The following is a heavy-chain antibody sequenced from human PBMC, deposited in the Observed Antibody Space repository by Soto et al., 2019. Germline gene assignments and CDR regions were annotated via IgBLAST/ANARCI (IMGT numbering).Heavy chain of an antibody. CDR3: AGTRGYCSGGSCPTVVDY. D-gene: IGHD2-15*01. CDR1: GGFTSSYY. Sequence: QVQLQESGPGLVKPSETLSLTCTVSGGFTSSYYWSWIRQPPGKGLEWIGYIYYSGSTNYNPSLKRRVTISVETSKNQFSLKLSSVTAADTAVYYCAGTRGYCSGGSCPTVVDYWGQGTLVTVSS. J-gene: IGHJ4*02. V-gene: IGHV4-59*01. CDR2: IYYSGST.